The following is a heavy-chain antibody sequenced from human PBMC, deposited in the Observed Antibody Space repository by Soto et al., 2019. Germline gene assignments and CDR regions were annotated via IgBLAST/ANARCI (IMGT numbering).Heavy chain of an antibody. Sequence: QVQLVESGGGVVQPGRSLRLSCAGSGFTFSNYGLHWVRQAPGKGLEWVEVISYDGSHKYYADSVKGRFTISRDNSNNMLYLQMDSLRAEDTAVYYCAKDGAPRYCGRSSCHPAGDYWGQGTLVTVSS. D-gene: IGHD2-15*01. J-gene: IGHJ4*02. CDR1: GFTFSNYG. CDR3: AKDGAPRYCGRSSCHPAGDY. CDR2: ISYDGSHK. V-gene: IGHV3-30*18.